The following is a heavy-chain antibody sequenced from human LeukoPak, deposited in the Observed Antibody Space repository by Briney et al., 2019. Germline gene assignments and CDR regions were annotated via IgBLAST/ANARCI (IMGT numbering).Heavy chain of an antibody. CDR3: ATEGGPTDY. D-gene: IGHD3-16*01. CDR2: INHTGST. V-gene: IGHV4-34*01. CDR1: GASFSDYS. J-gene: IGHJ4*02. Sequence: SETLSLTCAVYGASFSDYSWSWIRQPPGEGLEWIGEINHTGSTNYSPSLKSRVTISVDTSKNQFSLRLTSVTAADTAVYYCATEGGPTDYWGQGTLVTVSS.